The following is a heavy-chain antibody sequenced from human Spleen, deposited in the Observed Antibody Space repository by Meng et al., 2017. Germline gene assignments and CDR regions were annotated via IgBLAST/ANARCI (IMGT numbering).Heavy chain of an antibody. CDR1: GGSVSSGSYY. V-gene: IGHV4-61*01. D-gene: IGHD5-18*01. CDR2: ISYSGST. Sequence: GSLRLSCPVSGGSVSSGSYYWSWILQPPGKGLEWIGYISYSGSTNYTPSLKSRVTISVDTSKNQFSLKLSSVTAADTAMYYCARGDTAMITFYDYYYGMDVWGQGTTVTVSS. J-gene: IGHJ6*02. CDR3: ARGDTAMITFYDYYYGMDV.